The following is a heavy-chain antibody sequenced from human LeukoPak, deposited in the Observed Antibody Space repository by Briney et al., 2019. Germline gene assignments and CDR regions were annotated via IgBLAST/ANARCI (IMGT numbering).Heavy chain of an antibody. Sequence: GGSLRLSCAASGFTFSSYAMSWVRQAPGKGLEWVSVISGSDSSTYYADSVRGRFTISRNNSKNTLYLQMNSLRAEDTAVYYCARVASTELIDYWGQGTLVTVSS. CDR2: ISGSDSST. J-gene: IGHJ4*02. CDR1: GFTFSSYA. D-gene: IGHD1-7*01. CDR3: ARVASTELIDY. V-gene: IGHV3-23*01.